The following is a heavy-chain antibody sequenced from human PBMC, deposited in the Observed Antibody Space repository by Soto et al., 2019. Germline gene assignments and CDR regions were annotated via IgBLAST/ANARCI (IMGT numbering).Heavy chain of an antibody. CDR2: ISAYNGNT. D-gene: IGHD2-15*01. J-gene: IGHJ6*02. Sequence: QVQLVQSGAEVKKPGASVKVSCKASGYTFTSYGISWVRQAPGQGLEWMGWISAYNGNTNYAQKLQGRVTMTKDTSTSTAYMELRSLRSDDTAVYYCARAGRDYCSGGSCYVGYYYGMDVWGQGTTVTVSS. V-gene: IGHV1-18*01. CDR1: GYTFTSYG. CDR3: ARAGRDYCSGGSCYVGYYYGMDV.